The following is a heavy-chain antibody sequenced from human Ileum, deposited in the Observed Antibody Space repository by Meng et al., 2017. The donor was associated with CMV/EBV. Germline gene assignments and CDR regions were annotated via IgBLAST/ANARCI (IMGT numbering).Heavy chain of an antibody. CDR3: ARGISTSGG. V-gene: IGHV3-30*03. CDR1: GLTFNGYS. J-gene: IGHJ6*02. Sequence: LSCVASGLTFNGYSMHWVRQAPGKGLEWVATVSYDGSNQHYADSVKGLFTISRDNSKNMVSLRMSNLGPQDTGIYYCARGISTSGGWGQGTTVTVSS. CDR2: VSYDGSNQ. D-gene: IGHD2/OR15-2a*01.